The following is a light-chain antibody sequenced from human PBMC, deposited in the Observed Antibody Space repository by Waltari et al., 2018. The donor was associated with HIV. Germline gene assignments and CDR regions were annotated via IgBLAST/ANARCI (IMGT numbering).Light chain of an antibody. Sequence: SDEVTQTPSVSVSPGQTARITCSGETLTKQFVYWYQQKPGQAPVVVIYKDNERPSGIPERFSGSSSGTRATLTISGVQAEDEADYYCQSADSSGTSFGGGTKLTVL. J-gene: IGLJ2*01. V-gene: IGLV3-25*03. CDR1: TLTKQF. CDR3: QSADSSGTS. CDR2: KDN.